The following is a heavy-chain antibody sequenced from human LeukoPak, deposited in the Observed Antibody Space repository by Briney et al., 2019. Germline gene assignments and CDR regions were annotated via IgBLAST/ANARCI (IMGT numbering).Heavy chain of an antibody. CDR3: SRDFLERNSYSYYYMDV. V-gene: IGHV4-38-2*02. Sequence: SETLSLTCTVSGYSISSGYYWGWIRRPPGKGLEWIGSIYHSGSTYYNPSLKSRVTISVDTSTNQFSLKPSSLTAAAAAVYYCSRDFLERNSYSYYYMDVWGKGTTVTVSS. CDR2: IYHSGST. J-gene: IGHJ6*03. CDR1: GYSISSGYY. D-gene: IGHD3-3*01.